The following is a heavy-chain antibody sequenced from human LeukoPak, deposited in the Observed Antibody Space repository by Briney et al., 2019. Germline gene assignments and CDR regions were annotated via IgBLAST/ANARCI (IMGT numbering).Heavy chain of an antibody. D-gene: IGHD5-18*01. CDR3: VRSRGYSYGYSYYFDY. V-gene: IGHV5-51*01. CDR1: GYNFTTNW. J-gene: IGHJ4*02. Sequence: GESLKISCKGSGYNFTTNWIGWVRQMPGKGLEWMGIIYPGDSENRYSPSFEGQVTISADKSISPAYLQWSSLKASDTAMYYCVRSRGYSYGYSYYFDYWGQGTLVTVSS. CDR2: IYPGDSEN.